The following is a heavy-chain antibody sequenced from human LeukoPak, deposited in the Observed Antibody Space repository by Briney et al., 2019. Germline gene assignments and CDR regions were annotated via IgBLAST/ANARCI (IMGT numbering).Heavy chain of an antibody. J-gene: IGHJ4*02. CDR1: GFTFSSYW. CDR3: TTLSIIVGATLGDY. D-gene: IGHD1-26*01. CDR2: IKSKTDGGTT. Sequence: PGGSLRLSCAASGFTFSSYWMSWVRQAPGKGLEWVGRIKSKTDGGTTDYAAPVKGRFTISRDDSKNTLYLQMDSLKTEDTAVYYCTTLSIIVGATLGDYWGQGTLVTVSS. V-gene: IGHV3-15*01.